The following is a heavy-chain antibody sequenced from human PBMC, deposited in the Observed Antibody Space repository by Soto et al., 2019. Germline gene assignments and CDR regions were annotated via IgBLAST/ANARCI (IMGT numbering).Heavy chain of an antibody. Sequence: SETLSLTCTVSGGSISSYYWSGIRQPPGKGLEWIGYIYYSGSTNYNPSLKSRVTISVDTSKNQFSMKLSSVTAADKAMYYCARGKLGYCSSITCFNWFDPWGQGTLVTVS. J-gene: IGHJ5*02. V-gene: IGHV4-59*01. CDR3: ARGKLGYCSSITCFNWFDP. CDR1: GGSISSYY. D-gene: IGHD2-2*01. CDR2: IYYSGST.